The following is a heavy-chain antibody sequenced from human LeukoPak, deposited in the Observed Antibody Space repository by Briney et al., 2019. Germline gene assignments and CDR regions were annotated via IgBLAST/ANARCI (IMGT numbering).Heavy chain of an antibody. CDR1: GFTFNSYA. CDR3: AKSFQKADSSGYYSFDY. CDR2: INVSGAGT. J-gene: IGHJ4*02. V-gene: IGHV3-23*01. D-gene: IGHD3-22*01. Sequence: GGSLRLSCAASGFTFNSYAMTWVRQAPGKGLWWVSSINVSGAGTKYADSVKGRFTISRDNSKNTLHLQMSSLSADDTAVYYCAKSFQKADSSGYYSFDYWSQGTLVTVSS.